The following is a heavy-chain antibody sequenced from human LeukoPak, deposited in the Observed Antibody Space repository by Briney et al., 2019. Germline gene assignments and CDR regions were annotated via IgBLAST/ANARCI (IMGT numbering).Heavy chain of an antibody. V-gene: IGHV4-39*01. CDR3: VSPRGFSYGYFDY. J-gene: IGHJ4*02. D-gene: IGHD5-18*01. CDR2: IYYSKNT. CDR1: GGSISSSSAY. Sequence: TPSEPLSLTCTVSGGSISSSSAYWAWIRQPPGKGLEWIGSIYYSKNTYYNPSLKSRVTISADTSKNQFSLTLGSVSATDTAVYYCVSPRGFSYGYFDYWGQGTLVTVSS.